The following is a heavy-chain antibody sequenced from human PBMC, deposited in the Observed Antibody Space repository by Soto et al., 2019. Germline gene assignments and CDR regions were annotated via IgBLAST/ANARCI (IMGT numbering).Heavy chain of an antibody. V-gene: IGHV4-34*01. Sequence: SETLSLTCAVYGGSFSGYYWSWIRQPPGKGLEWIGEINHSGSTNYNPSLKSRVTISVDTSKNQFSLKLSSVTAADTAVYYCASFYDFWSGPTNYYYMDVWGKGTTVTVSS. CDR1: GGSFSGYY. CDR3: ASFYDFWSGPTNYYYMDV. J-gene: IGHJ6*03. D-gene: IGHD3-3*01. CDR2: INHSGST.